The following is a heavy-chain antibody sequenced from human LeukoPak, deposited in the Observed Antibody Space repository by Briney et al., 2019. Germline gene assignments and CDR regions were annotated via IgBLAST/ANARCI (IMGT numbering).Heavy chain of an antibody. CDR1: GGSFSGYY. D-gene: IGHD3-22*01. V-gene: IGHV4-34*01. Sequence: PSETLSLTCAVYGGSFSGYYWSWIRQPPGKGLEWIGEINHSGSTNYNPSLKSRVTISVDTSKNQFSLKLSSVTAADTAVYYCARGDYYDSSGYYQYYFDYWGQGTLVTVYS. J-gene: IGHJ4*02. CDR3: ARGDYYDSSGYYQYYFDY. CDR2: INHSGST.